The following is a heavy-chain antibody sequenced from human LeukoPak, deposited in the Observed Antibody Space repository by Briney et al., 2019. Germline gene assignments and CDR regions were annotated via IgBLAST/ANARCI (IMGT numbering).Heavy chain of an antibody. CDR2: ISSSSSYI. Sequence: GGSLRLSCAASGFTFSSYSMNWVRQAPGKGLEWVSSISSSSSYIYYADSVKGRFTISRDNAENSLYLQMNSLRAEDTAVYFCARDIYCTNTVCYFDSWGQGTLVTVSS. J-gene: IGHJ4*02. V-gene: IGHV3-21*01. D-gene: IGHD2-8*01. CDR1: GFTFSSYS. CDR3: ARDIYCTNTVCYFDS.